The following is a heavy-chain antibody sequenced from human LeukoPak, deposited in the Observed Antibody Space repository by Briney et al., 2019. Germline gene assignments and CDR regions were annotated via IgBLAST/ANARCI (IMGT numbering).Heavy chain of an antibody. V-gene: IGHV5-51*01. CDR3: ARQGGSSSWYYFDY. CDR2: IYPGDSDT. J-gene: IGHJ4*02. D-gene: IGHD6-13*01. CDR1: GFTFSDYY. Sequence: GGSLRLSCAASGFTFSDYYMSWIRQAPGKGLEWMGIIYPGDSDTRYSPSFQGQVTISADKSISTAYLQWSSLKASDTAMYYCARQGGSSSWYYFDYWGQGTLVTVSS.